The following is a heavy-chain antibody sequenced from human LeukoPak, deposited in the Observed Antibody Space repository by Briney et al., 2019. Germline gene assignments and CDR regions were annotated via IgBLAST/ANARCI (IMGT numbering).Heavy chain of an antibody. V-gene: IGHV3-21*01. CDR3: ARDRGALWYDTSGFAFDI. D-gene: IGHD3-22*01. CDR1: GFTFSSNS. J-gene: IGHJ3*02. CDR2: ISSSSSYI. Sequence: GGSLRLSCAASGFTFSSNSTNWARQAPGKGLEWVSSISSSSSYIFYADSVKGRFTISRDNAKKSLYLQMNSLRAEDTAGYYCARDRGALWYDTSGFAFDIWGQGTMVTVSS.